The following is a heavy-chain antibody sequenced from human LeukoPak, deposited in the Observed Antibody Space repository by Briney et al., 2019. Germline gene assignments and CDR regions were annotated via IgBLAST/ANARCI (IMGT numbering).Heavy chain of an antibody. J-gene: IGHJ4*02. Sequence: PGGSLRLSCAASGFTFTNYGMHWLRQAPGKGLEWVAFIRYDGNYKFFADSVKGRFAISRDNSNSTVFLQVNSLRAEDTAVYYCAKDHRGYCSGRNCYFHYWGQGTLVTVSS. V-gene: IGHV3-30*02. D-gene: IGHD2-15*01. CDR2: IRYDGNYK. CDR1: GFTFTNYG. CDR3: AKDHRGYCSGRNCYFHY.